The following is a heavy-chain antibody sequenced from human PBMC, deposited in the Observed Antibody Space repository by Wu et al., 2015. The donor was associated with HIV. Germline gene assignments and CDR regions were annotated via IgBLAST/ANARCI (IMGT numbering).Heavy chain of an antibody. J-gene: IGHJ4*02. CDR1: GGSFTHYA. CDR2: TIPVFGTA. V-gene: IGHV1-69*12. Sequence: QVQLVQSGAEVKKPGSSVKVSCKASGGSFTHYAVSWVRQAPGQGLEWMAGTIPVFGTATYAEKFRDRVAISADESTNTAYMELSSLRSDDTAVYYCARCPWAGTPLHFDYVGQGTLVTVSS. D-gene: IGHD1-1*01. CDR3: ARCPWAGTPLHFDY.